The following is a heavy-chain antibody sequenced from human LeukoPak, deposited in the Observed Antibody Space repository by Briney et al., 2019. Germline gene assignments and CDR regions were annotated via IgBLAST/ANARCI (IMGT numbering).Heavy chain of an antibody. CDR1: GGSISSYY. J-gene: IGHJ4*02. V-gene: IGHV4-59*08. CDR2: IYYSGST. Sequence: PSETLSLTCTVSGGSISSYYWSWIRQPPGKGLERIGYIYYSGSTNYNPSLKSRVTISVDTSKKQFSLKLSSVTAADTAVYYCARTQEDGYSDYWGQGTLVTVSS. CDR3: ARTQEDGYSDY.